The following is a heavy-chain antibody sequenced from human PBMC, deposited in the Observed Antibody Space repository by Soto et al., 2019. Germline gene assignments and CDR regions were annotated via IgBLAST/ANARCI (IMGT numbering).Heavy chain of an antibody. D-gene: IGHD6-6*01. V-gene: IGHV3-48*02. CDR3: ARRYEYSSPAGPTYYYYYGMDV. Sequence: TGGSLRLSCAASGFTFSSYSMNWVRQAPGKGLEWVSYISSSSSTIYYADSVKGRFTISRDNAKNSLYLQMNSLRDEDTAVYYCARRYEYSSPAGPTYYYYYGMDVWGQGTTVTVSS. CDR2: ISSSSSTI. J-gene: IGHJ6*02. CDR1: GFTFSSYS.